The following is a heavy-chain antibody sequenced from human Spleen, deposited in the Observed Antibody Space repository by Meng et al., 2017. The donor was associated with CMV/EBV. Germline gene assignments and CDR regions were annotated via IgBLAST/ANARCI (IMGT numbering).Heavy chain of an antibody. CDR1: AFIFSDYD. CDR3: ARGYYDSAGLFDY. CDR2: INGRGDTI. D-gene: IGHD3-22*01. V-gene: IGHV3-11*04. J-gene: IGHJ4*02. Sequence: GESLKISCATSAFIFSDYDMNWVRQAPGKGLEWVSYINGRGDTIYYADSVKGRFTISRDNAKNSLYLQMNSLRAEDTAVYYCARGYYDSAGLFDYWAQGTLVTVSS.